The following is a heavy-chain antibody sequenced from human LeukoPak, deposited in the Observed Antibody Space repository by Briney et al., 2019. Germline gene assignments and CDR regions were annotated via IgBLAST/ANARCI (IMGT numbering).Heavy chain of an antibody. CDR2: IYPGASDT. J-gene: IGHJ4*02. D-gene: IGHD2-8*01. CDR3: ARLTNGYFDY. Sequence: GDSLKISCKGSGYTFTTYWIGWVRQMPGKGLEWMGIIYPGASDTRYSPSFQDQVTISADKSISTAYLQWSSLEASDTAMYYCARLTNGYFDYWGQGTLVTVSS. CDR1: GYTFTTYW. V-gene: IGHV5-51*01.